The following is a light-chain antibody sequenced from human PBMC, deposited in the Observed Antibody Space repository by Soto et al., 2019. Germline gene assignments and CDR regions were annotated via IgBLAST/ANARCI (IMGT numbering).Light chain of an antibody. CDR3: QQYFEWPPMT. CDR2: GAS. V-gene: IGKV3-15*01. Sequence: VMTQSPATLSVSPGERATLSCRASETVATNLAWYQQKPGQAPRLLISGASTRAAGISDRFRGSGSGTEFTLTISSLRSEDSAIYYCQQYFEWPPMTFGQGTKAEI. J-gene: IGKJ1*01. CDR1: ETVATN.